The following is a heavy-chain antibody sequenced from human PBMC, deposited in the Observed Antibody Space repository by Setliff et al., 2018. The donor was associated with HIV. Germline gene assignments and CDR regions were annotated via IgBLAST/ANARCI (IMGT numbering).Heavy chain of an antibody. CDR2: INQDGSEK. CDR3: ATQRDIVMVPGQGGFDI. V-gene: IGHV3-7*03. CDR1: GFTFNSHW. J-gene: IGHJ3*02. D-gene: IGHD2-2*01. Sequence: LRLSCAASGFTFNSHWMSWVRQAPGRGLEWVADINQDGSEKSYVDSVKGRFTISRDNAKNSLYLHMNSLRSDDTAMYYCATQRDIVMVPGQGGFDIWAQGAMVTVSS.